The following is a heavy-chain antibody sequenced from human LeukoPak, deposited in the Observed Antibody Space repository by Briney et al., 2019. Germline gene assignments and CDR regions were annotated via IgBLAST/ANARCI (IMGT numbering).Heavy chain of an antibody. D-gene: IGHD5-12*01. CDR1: GGSFSGYY. V-gene: IGHV4-30-4*08. J-gene: IGHJ4*02. CDR3: ARGGGEGYESPGFGY. Sequence: SETLSLTCAVYGGSFSGYYWNWIRQPPGKGLEWIGYIYYSGSTYYNPSLKSRVTISVDTSKNQFSLKLSSVTAADTAVYYCARGGGEGYESPGFGYWGQGTLVTVSS. CDR2: IYYSGST.